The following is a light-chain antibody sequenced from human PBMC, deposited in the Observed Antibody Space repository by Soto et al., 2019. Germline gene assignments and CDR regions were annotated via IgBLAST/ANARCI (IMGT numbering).Light chain of an antibody. Sequence: IVLTQSPGTLSLSHGERATLSCRASQSISTSLAWYQHKPGQAPRLLISGASTRATGIPARFSGSGSGTEFTLTISSLQSEDFAVYYCQQYSNWPPVTFGQGTKVDIK. CDR1: QSISTS. V-gene: IGKV3-15*01. CDR2: GAS. J-gene: IGKJ1*01. CDR3: QQYSNWPPVT.